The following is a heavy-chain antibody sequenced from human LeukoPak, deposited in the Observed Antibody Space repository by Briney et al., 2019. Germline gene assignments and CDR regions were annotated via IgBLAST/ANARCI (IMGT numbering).Heavy chain of an antibody. CDR3: AIVPAAMGY. CDR2: ISSSSSYI. D-gene: IGHD2-2*01. J-gene: IGHJ4*02. CDR1: GFTFSSYS. Sequence: GGSLRLSCAASGFTFSSYSMNWVRQAPGEGLEWVSSISSSSSYIYYADSVKGRFTISRDNAKNSLYLQMNSLRAEDTAVYYCAIVPAAMGYWGQGTLVTVSS. V-gene: IGHV3-21*01.